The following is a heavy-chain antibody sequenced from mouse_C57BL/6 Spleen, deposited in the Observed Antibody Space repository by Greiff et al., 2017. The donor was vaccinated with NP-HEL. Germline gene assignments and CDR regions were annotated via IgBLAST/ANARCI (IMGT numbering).Heavy chain of an antibody. CDR2: IYPGDGDT. CDR1: GYAFSSSW. J-gene: IGHJ1*03. CDR3: ARDSSITTVVASEDFDV. V-gene: IGHV1-82*01. D-gene: IGHD1-1*01. Sequence: QVHVKQSGPELVKPGASVKISCKASGYAFSSSWMNWVKQRPGKGLEWIGRIYPGDGDTNYNGKFKGKATLTADKSSSTAYMQLSSLTSEDSAVYFCARDSSITTVVASEDFDVWGTGTTVTVSS.